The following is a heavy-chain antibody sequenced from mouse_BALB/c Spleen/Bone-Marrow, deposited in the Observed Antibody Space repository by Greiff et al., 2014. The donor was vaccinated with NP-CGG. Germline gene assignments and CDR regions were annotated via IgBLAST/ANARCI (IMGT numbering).Heavy chain of an antibody. CDR3: ASRVGRDYAMDY. CDR1: GYTFSSYW. CDR2: ILPGSVST. J-gene: IGHJ4*01. Sequence: QVKLQQSGAELLKPGASVTISCKATGYTFSSYWLGRVKQRLGHGLEWIGEILPGSVSTNYNEKFKGKATFTADTSSNTAYMQLSSLTSENAAVYYGASRVGRDYAMDYWGQGTSVTVSS. D-gene: IGHD4-1*01. V-gene: IGHV1-9*01.